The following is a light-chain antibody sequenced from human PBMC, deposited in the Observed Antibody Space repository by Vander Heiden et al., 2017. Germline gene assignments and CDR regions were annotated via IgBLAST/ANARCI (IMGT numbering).Light chain of an antibody. CDR1: QSVSSY. CDR3: RRRSNWPPGLT. Sequence: DIAFTQSPATLSLSPGERATLSCRASQSVSSYVAWYQQKPGQAAMLLIYDASNRATSIPARFSVSGSGTGFALTISILEPEDFAAYPCRRRSNWPPGLTVGGGTKVAIK. CDR2: DAS. V-gene: IGKV3-11*01. J-gene: IGKJ4*01.